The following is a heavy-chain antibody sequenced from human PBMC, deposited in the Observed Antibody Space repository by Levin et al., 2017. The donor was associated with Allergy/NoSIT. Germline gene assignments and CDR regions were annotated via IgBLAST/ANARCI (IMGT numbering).Heavy chain of an antibody. D-gene: IGHD5-24*01. Sequence: GESLKISCTASGFTFGDYAMSWVRQAPGKGLEWVGFIRSKAYGGTTEYAASVKGRFTISRDDSKSIAYLQMNSLKTEDTAVYYCTRVQMATSHWYFDLWGRGTLVTVSS. V-gene: IGHV3-49*04. J-gene: IGHJ2*01. CDR2: IRSKAYGGTT. CDR3: TRVQMATSHWYFDL. CDR1: GFTFGDYA.